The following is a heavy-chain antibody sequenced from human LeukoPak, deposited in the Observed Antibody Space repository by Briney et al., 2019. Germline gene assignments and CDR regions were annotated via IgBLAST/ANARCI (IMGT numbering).Heavy chain of an antibody. D-gene: IGHD4-11*01. Sequence: PGGSLRLSCAASGFTFSSYGMHWVRQAPGKGLEWVAVISYDGSNKYYADSVKGRFTISRDNSKNTLYLQMNSLRAEDTAVYYCAKNDMDYSNYFDYWGQGTLVTASS. CDR3: AKNDMDYSNYFDY. CDR1: GFTFSSYG. J-gene: IGHJ4*02. CDR2: ISYDGSNK. V-gene: IGHV3-30*18.